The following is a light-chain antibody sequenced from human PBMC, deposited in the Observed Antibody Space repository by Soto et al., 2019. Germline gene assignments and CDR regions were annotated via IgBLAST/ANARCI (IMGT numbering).Light chain of an antibody. CDR1: QSVSSY. CDR2: RAS. V-gene: IGKV3-15*01. CDR3: QQYSTWPPRYT. Sequence: EIVMTQSPATLSVSPGGRATLSCRASQSVSSYLAWYQQRPGQPPRLLIYRASTRATGIPARFSGSGSGTEFSLTISSLQSEDFPVYYCQQYSTWPPRYTFGQGTKLEI. J-gene: IGKJ2*01.